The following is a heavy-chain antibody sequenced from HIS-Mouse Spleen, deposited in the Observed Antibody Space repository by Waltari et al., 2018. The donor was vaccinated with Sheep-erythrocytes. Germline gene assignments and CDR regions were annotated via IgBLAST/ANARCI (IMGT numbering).Heavy chain of an antibody. CDR1: GFTFSSYA. J-gene: IGHJ3*02. Sequence: QVQLVESGGGVVQPGRSLRLSCAASGFTFSSYAMHWVRQAPGKGLEWVAVISYDGSNKYYADSVKGRFTISRDTSKNTLYLQMNSLRAEDTAVYYCARGAFDIWGQGTMVTVSS. CDR2: ISYDGSNK. V-gene: IGHV3-30-3*01. CDR3: ARGAFDI.